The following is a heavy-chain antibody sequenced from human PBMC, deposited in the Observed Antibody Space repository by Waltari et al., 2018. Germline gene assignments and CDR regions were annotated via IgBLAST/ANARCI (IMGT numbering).Heavy chain of an antibody. Sequence: QVQLQESGPGLVKPSETLSLTCAVSGYSSSSGYYWGWIRQPPVKGLEWIGCIYHSGSTYYNPSLKSRVTISVDTSKNQFSLKLSAVTAADTAVYYCARRIEWSYYFDYWGQGTLVTVSS. V-gene: IGHV4-38-2*01. CDR2: IYHSGST. D-gene: IGHD5-12*01. CDR1: GYSSSSGYY. CDR3: ARRIEWSYYFDY. J-gene: IGHJ4*02.